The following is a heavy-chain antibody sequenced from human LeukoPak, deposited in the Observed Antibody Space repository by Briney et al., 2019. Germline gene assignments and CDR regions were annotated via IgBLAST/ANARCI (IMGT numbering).Heavy chain of an antibody. J-gene: IGHJ4*02. CDR1: GFTFSTFA. CDR3: ARDGGGSSSYKKHWDY. D-gene: IGHD6-13*01. Sequence: PGGSLRLSCAASGFTFSTFAMIWVRQPPGKGLEWVSSIFPSGGEIHYADSVKGRFTISRDNAKNSLYLQMNSLRAEDTAVYYCARDGGGSSSYKKHWDYWGQGTLVTVSS. V-gene: IGHV3-21*01. CDR2: IFPSGGEI.